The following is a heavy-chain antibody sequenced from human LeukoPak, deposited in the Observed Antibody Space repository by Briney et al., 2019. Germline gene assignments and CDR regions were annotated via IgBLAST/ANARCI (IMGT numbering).Heavy chain of an antibody. V-gene: IGHV1-8*03. CDR3: ARAEYYYDSSGYLIRHRFDFDY. J-gene: IGHJ4*02. D-gene: IGHD3-22*01. CDR1: GYTFTSYD. CDR2: MNPNSGNT. Sequence: ASVKVSCKASGYTFTSYDINWVRQATGQGLEWMGRMNPNSGNTGYAQKFQGRVTITRNTSISTAYMELSSLRSEDTAVYYCARAEYYYDSSGYLIRHRFDFDYWGQGTLVTVSS.